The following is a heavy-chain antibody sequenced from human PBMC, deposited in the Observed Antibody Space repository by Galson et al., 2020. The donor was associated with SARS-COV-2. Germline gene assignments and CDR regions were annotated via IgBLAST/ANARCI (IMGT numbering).Heavy chain of an antibody. Sequence: QAGGSLRLSCVVSESTFSSYGMSWVRQAPGKGLEWVAAISGNGGSTYDADSVKGRFAISRDNSKNTLFLQMNSLRVEDTAVYYCAKDSGEGSGWVFDIWGQGTMVTVSS. V-gene: IGHV3-23*01. CDR2: ISGNGGST. CDR3: AKDSGEGSGWVFDI. D-gene: IGHD6-19*01. CDR1: ESTFSSYG. J-gene: IGHJ3*02.